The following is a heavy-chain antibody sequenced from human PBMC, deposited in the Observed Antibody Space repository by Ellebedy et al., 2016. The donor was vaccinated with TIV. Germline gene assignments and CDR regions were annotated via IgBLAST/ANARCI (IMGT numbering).Heavy chain of an antibody. Sequence: GESLKISCAASGFTFSSYWMTWVRQAPGKGLEWLANIKQDGSEKYYVDSVKGRFTISRDNAKNSLYLQMNSLRAEDTAVYYCARDGITMIIVVNHFDYWGQGTPVTVSS. CDR1: GFTFSSYW. D-gene: IGHD3-22*01. V-gene: IGHV3-7*01. CDR2: IKQDGSEK. CDR3: ARDGITMIIVVNHFDY. J-gene: IGHJ4*02.